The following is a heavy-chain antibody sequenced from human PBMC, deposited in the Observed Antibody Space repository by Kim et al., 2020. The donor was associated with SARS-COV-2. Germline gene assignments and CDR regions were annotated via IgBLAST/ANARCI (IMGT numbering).Heavy chain of an antibody. V-gene: IGHV1-18*01. CDR2: ISAYNGNT. CDR3: AREEGQWLAEHLLEY. CDR1: GYTFTSYG. J-gene: IGHJ4*02. Sequence: ASVKVSCKASGYTFTSYGISWVRQAPGQGLEWMGWISAYNGNTNYAQKLQGRVTMTTDTSTSTAYMELRSLRSDDTAVYYCAREEGQWLAEHLLEYWGQGTLVTVSS. D-gene: IGHD6-19*01.